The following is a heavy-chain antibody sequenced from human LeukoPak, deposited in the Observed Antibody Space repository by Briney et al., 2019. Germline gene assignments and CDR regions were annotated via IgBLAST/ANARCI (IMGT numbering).Heavy chain of an antibody. CDR2: INHSGST. J-gene: IGHJ3*02. V-gene: IGHV4-59*12. CDR1: GGSISSYY. Sequence: SETLSLTCTVSGGSISSYYWSWIRQPPGKGLEWIGEINHSGSTNYNPSLKSRVTISVDTSKNQFSLKLSSVTAADTAVYYCASGRTVTDAFDIWGQGTMVTVSS. D-gene: IGHD1-26*01. CDR3: ASGRTVTDAFDI.